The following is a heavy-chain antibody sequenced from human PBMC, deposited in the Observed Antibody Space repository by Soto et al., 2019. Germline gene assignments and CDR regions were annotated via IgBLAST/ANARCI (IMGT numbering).Heavy chain of an antibody. CDR3: ARRVRGSSSDDAFDI. D-gene: IGHD6-6*01. CDR2: IYYSGST. Sequence: SETLSLTCTVSGGSISSSSYYWGWIRQPPGKGLEWIGSIYYSGSTYYNPSLKSRVTISVDTSKNQFSLKLSSVTAADTAVYYCARRVRGSSSDDAFDIWGQGTMVTVSS. J-gene: IGHJ3*02. V-gene: IGHV4-39*01. CDR1: GGSISSSSYY.